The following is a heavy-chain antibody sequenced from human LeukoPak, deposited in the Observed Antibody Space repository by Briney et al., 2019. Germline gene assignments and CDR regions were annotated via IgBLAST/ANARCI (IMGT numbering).Heavy chain of an antibody. V-gene: IGHV1-2*02. CDR3: ARDSDPRELLWFGEPFDP. CDR1: GYTFTGYY. CDR2: INPNSGGT. D-gene: IGHD3-10*01. J-gene: IGHJ5*02. Sequence: ASVKVSCKASGYTFTGYYMHWVRQAPGQGLEWMGWINPNSGGTNYAQKFQGRVTMTRDTSISTACMELSRLRSDDTAVYYCARDSDPRELLWFGEPFDPWGQGTLVTVSS.